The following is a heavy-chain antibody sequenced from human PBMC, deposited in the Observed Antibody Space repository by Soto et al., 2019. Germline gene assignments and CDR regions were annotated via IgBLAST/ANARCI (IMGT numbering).Heavy chain of an antibody. D-gene: IGHD6-13*01. CDR2: IDPSDSYT. CDR3: ARHSLRQQLTYYGMDV. J-gene: IGHJ6*02. CDR1: GYSFTSHW. Sequence: PGGSLKISCKGSGYSFTSHWISWVRQMPVKGLEWMGRIDPSDSYTNYSPSFQGHVTISADKSISTAYLQWSSLKASDTAMYYCARHSLRQQLTYYGMDVWGQGTTVTASS. V-gene: IGHV5-10-1*01.